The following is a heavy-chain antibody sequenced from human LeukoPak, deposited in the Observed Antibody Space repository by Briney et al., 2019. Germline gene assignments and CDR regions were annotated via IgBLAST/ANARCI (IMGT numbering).Heavy chain of an antibody. CDR2: IYYSGST. CDR3: ARGDRDAFDI. Sequence: SETLCLTCTVSGGSFSTYYWSWIRQPPGKGLEWIGYIYYSGSTNYNPSLESRVTMSVDTSKSQFSLRLTSLTAADTAVYYCARGDRDAFDIWGQGTIVTVSS. J-gene: IGHJ3*02. V-gene: IGHV4-59*01. CDR1: GGSFSTYY.